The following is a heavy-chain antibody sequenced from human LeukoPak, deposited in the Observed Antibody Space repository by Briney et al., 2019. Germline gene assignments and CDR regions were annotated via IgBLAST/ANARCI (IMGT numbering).Heavy chain of an antibody. Sequence: GGSRRLSCAASGFTFSSYGMHWVRQAPGKGLEWVAVISYDGSNKYYADSVKGRFTISRDNSKNTLYLQMNSLRAEDTAVYYCAKDGYCSGGSCYPRGYYYGMDVWGKGTTVTVSS. V-gene: IGHV3-30*18. J-gene: IGHJ6*04. CDR1: GFTFSSYG. CDR2: ISYDGSNK. D-gene: IGHD2-15*01. CDR3: AKDGYCSGGSCYPRGYYYGMDV.